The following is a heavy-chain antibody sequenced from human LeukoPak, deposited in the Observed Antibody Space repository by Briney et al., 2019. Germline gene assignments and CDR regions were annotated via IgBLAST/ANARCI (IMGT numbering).Heavy chain of an antibody. CDR1: GGSISSYY. J-gene: IGHJ5*02. V-gene: IGHV4-4*07. CDR2: IYTSGST. D-gene: IGHD3-10*01. CDR3: ASEVLWFGELLSNWFDP. Sequence: SETLSLTCTVSGGSISSYYWSWIRQPAGKGLEWIGRIYTSGSTNYNPSLKSRVTMSVDTSKNQFSLKLSSVTAADTAVYYCASEVLWFGELLSNWFDPWGQGTLVTVSS.